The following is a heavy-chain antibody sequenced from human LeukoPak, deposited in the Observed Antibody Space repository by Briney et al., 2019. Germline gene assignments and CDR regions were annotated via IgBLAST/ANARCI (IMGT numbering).Heavy chain of an antibody. CDR1: GYPFSKTY. CDR3: AKTYYFDSSGYWSAYYFDK. D-gene: IGHD3-22*01. Sequence: GGSLRLSCAASGYPFSKTYMSWVRQAPGKGLEWVTIISSGGNTYYADSVRGRFAISRDNSKNTVFLQMNSLRAEDTAVYYCAKTYYFDSSGYWSAYYFDKWGQGTHVTVSS. CDR2: ISSGGNT. V-gene: IGHV3-53*01. J-gene: IGHJ4*02.